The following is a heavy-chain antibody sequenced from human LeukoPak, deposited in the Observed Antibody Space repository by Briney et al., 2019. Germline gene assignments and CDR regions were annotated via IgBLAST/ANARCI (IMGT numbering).Heavy chain of an antibody. CDR2: ISGDGGSS. CDR1: GFTFGDYP. J-gene: IGHJ5*02. CDR3: ARDLGGSGRNWASNWFDP. D-gene: IGHD1-26*01. V-gene: IGHV3-43*02. Sequence: PGGSLRLSCAASGFTFGDYPMHWDRQAPGKGLEWVSLISGDGGSSFQADSVRGRFTISRDNSKKSLYLQMNSLRSEDTAMYYCARDLGGSGRNWASNWFDPWGQGTLVTVSS.